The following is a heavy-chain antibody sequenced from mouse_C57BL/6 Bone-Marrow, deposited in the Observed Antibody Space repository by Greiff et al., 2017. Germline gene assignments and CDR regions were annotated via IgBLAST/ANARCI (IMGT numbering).Heavy chain of an antibody. Sequence: VKLMESGGGLVQPGGSLKLSCAASGFTFSDYYMYWVRQTPEKRLEWVAYISNGGGSTYYPDTVKGRFTISRDNAKNTLYLQMSRLKSEDTAMYYCARIYYGTPMDYWGQGTSVTVSS. CDR2: ISNGGGST. CDR3: ARIYYGTPMDY. J-gene: IGHJ4*01. V-gene: IGHV5-12*01. CDR1: GFTFSDYY. D-gene: IGHD2-1*01.